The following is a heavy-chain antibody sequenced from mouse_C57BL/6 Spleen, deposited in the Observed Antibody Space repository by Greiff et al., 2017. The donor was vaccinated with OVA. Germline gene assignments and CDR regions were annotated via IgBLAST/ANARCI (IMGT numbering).Heavy chain of an antibody. D-gene: IGHD1-1*01. CDR3: AKYGYNGSCLCWYFDV. V-gene: IGHV14-3*01. J-gene: IGHJ1*03. Sequence: EVQLQQSVAELVRPGASVKLSCTASGFTIKDTYMHWVKQRPEQGLEWIGRIDPANGNTKYAPKFPGQATLTADTTSNTSYLQLSSLTSEDTAIDYCAKYGYNGSCLCWYFDVWGTGTTVTVSS. CDR2: IDPANGNT. CDR1: GFTIKDTY.